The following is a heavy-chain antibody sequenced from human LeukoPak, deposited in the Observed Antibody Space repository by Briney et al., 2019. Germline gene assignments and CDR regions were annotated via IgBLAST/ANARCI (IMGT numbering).Heavy chain of an antibody. CDR2: ISSSATTI. CDR3: ARGGISFAY. Sequence: PGGSLRLSCAASGFTFTSYEMNWVRQAPGKGLEWISYISSSATTIHYADSVKGRFTISRDTAKKSVCLQMNSLRVEDTAVYYCARGGISFAYWGQGTLVTVSS. J-gene: IGHJ4*02. V-gene: IGHV3-48*03. CDR1: GFTFTSYE.